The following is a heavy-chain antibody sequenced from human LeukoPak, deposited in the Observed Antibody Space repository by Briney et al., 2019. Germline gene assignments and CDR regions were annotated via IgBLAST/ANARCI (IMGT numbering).Heavy chain of an antibody. V-gene: IGHV3-30*18. D-gene: IGHD2-2*01. CDR1: GFTFSSYG. J-gene: IGHJ4*02. CDR2: ISYDGSNK. Sequence: GGSLRLSCAASGFTFSSYGTHWVRQAPGKGLEWVAVISYDGSNKYYADSVKGRFTISRDNSKNTLYLQMNSLRAEDTAVYYCAKEGRDIVVVPAATYFDYWGQGTLVTVSS. CDR3: AKEGRDIVVVPAATYFDY.